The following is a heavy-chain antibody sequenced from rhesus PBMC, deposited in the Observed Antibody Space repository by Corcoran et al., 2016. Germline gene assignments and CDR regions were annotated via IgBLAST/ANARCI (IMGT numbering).Heavy chain of an antibody. CDR3: ARAGLEWLSQYYFDY. D-gene: IGHD3-3*01. Sequence: QLQLQESGPGLVKPSETLSLTCAVSGGSIRNNYWSWIRQPPGTGMELIGRISGWGGRTDYNPSLKSRLTISTDTSKNQFSLKLSSVTAADTAVYYCARAGLEWLSQYYFDYWGQGVLVTVSS. CDR1: GGSIRNNY. CDR2: ISGWGGRT. J-gene: IGHJ4*01. V-gene: IGHV4-173*01.